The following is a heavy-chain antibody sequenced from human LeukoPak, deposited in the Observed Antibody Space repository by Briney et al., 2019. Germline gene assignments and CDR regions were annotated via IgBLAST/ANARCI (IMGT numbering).Heavy chain of an antibody. Sequence: SQTLSLTCTVSGGSISSGDYYWSWIRQPPGKGLEWIGYIYYSGSTYYNPSLKSRVTISVDTSKNQFSLKLSSVTAADTAVYYCARVIPYYYYMDVWGKGTTVTVSS. D-gene: IGHD4-23*01. V-gene: IGHV4-30-4*08. J-gene: IGHJ6*03. CDR3: ARVIPYYYYMDV. CDR2: IYYSGST. CDR1: GGSISSGDYY.